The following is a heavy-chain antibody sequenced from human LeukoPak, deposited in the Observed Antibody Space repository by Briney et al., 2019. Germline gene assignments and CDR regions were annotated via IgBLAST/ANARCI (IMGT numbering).Heavy chain of an antibody. J-gene: IGHJ5*02. CDR2: IYTSGST. Sequence: SETLSLTCTVSGGSISSGSYYWSWIRQPAGKGLEWIGRIYTSGSTNYNPSLKSRVTISVDTAKNQFSLKLSSVTAADTAVYYCARDKTDAADPRDEGWFDPWGQGTLVTVSS. CDR1: GGSISSGSYY. V-gene: IGHV4-61*02. CDR3: ARDKTDAADPRDEGWFDP. D-gene: IGHD6-13*01.